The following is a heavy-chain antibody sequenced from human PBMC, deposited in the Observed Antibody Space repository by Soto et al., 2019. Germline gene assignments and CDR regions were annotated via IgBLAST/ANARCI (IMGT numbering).Heavy chain of an antibody. J-gene: IGHJ4*02. CDR3: AIDQGDGYRPPGY. CDR1: GFTFSDFG. Sequence: QVQLVESGGGVVQPGRSLRLSCAVSGFTFSDFGMHWVRQAPGKGLEWVAVMSRDGRNEYYEDSVKGRLTNSRDNSKNTLYLQMNSLRAEDTAIYYCAIDQGDGYRPPGYWGQGTLVTVSS. V-gene: IGHV3-30*03. D-gene: IGHD5-12*01. CDR2: MSRDGRNE.